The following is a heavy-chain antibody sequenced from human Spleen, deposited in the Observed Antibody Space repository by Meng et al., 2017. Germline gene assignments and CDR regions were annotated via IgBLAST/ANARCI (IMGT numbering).Heavy chain of an antibody. CDR3: ARGNYYYGLDV. CDR2: ISNSGGTK. J-gene: IGHJ6*02. V-gene: IGHV3-48*03. CDR1: GFTFSSYE. Sequence: GESLKISCAASGFTFSSYEMNWVRQAPGKGLEWVSYISNSGGTKYYADSVKGRFTISRDNAKNSLYLEMNSLRVEDTAVYYCARGNYYYGLDVWGQGTTVTVSS.